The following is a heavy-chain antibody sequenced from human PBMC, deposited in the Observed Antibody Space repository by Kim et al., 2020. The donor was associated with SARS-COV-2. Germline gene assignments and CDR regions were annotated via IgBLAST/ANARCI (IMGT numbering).Heavy chain of an antibody. CDR2: IYYSGST. Sequence: SETLSLTCTVSGGSVSSGSYYWSWIRQPPGKGLEWIGYIYYSGSTNYNPSLKSRVTISVDTSKNQFSLKLSSVTAADTAVYYCARGSRVAAPYFDYWGQG. J-gene: IGHJ4*02. D-gene: IGHD6-13*01. CDR3: ARGSRVAAPYFDY. CDR1: GGSVSSGSYY. V-gene: IGHV4-61*01.